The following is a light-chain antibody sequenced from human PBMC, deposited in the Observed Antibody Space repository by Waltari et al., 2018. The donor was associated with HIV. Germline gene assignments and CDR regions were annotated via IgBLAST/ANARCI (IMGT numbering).Light chain of an antibody. Sequence: DIVMTQSPDSLAVSLGERATINCKSSQSVLYSSNNKNYLAWYQQKPRQPPKLLIYWASTRESGVPDRFSSSGSGTDFTLTISSLQAEDVAVYYCQQYYSTPRTFGQGTKVEIK. CDR1: QSVLYSSNNKNY. CDR3: QQYYSTPRT. CDR2: WAS. J-gene: IGKJ1*01. V-gene: IGKV4-1*01.